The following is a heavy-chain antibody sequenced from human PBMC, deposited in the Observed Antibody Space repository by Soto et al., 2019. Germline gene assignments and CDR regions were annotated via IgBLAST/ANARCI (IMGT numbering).Heavy chain of an antibody. D-gene: IGHD4-4*01. CDR3: ARGSGGKYSNRGYYYMDV. J-gene: IGHJ6*03. CDR2: INHSGST. V-gene: IGHV4-34*01. CDR1: GGSFSGYY. Sequence: SETLSLTCAVYGGSFSGYYWSWIRQPPGKGLEWIGEINHSGSTNYNPSLKSRVTISVDTSKNQFSLNLSSVTAADTAVYYCARGSGGKYSNRGYYYMDVWGKGTTVTVSS.